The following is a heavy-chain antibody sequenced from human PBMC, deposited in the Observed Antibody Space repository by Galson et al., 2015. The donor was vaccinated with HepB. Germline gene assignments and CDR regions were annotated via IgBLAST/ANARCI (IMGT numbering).Heavy chain of an antibody. Sequence: SVKVSCKASGGTFSSYAISWVRQAPGQGLEWMGRIIPILGIANYAQKFQGRVTITADKSTSTAYMELSSLRSEDTAVYYCAKQMATIRVAEYFQHWGQGTLVTVSS. CDR2: IIPILGIA. CDR1: GGTFSSYA. D-gene: IGHD5-24*01. CDR3: AKQMATIRVAEYFQH. V-gene: IGHV1-69*04. J-gene: IGHJ1*01.